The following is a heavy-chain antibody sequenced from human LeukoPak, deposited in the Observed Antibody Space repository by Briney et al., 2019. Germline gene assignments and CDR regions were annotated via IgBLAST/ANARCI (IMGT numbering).Heavy chain of an antibody. CDR3: AKARSMDLWTVPFDH. CDR1: EFTFSSYG. D-gene: IGHD3-10*01. CDR2: ISGSGGSI. Sequence: GGSLRLSCAASEFTFSSYGMIWVRQAPGKGLEWVSGISGSGGSIYYADSVKGRFTISRDNSKNRLYLQMNSLRVEDTAVYYCAKARSMDLWTVPFDHWGQGTLVTVSS. J-gene: IGHJ4*02. V-gene: IGHV3-23*01.